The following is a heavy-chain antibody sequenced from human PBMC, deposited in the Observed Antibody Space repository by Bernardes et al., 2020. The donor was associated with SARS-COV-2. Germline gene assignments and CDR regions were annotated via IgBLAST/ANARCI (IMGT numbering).Heavy chain of an antibody. CDR1: GFTFDDYA. CDR2: ISWNSGSI. CDR3: AKGVGYSYGYGCDY. V-gene: IGHV3-9*01. Sequence: GGSLRLSCAASGFTFDDYAMHWVRQAPGKGLEWVSGISWNSGSIGYADSVKGRFTISRDNAKNSLYLQMNSLRAEDTALYYCAKGVGYSYGYGCDYWGQGTLGTVSS. D-gene: IGHD5-18*01. J-gene: IGHJ4*02.